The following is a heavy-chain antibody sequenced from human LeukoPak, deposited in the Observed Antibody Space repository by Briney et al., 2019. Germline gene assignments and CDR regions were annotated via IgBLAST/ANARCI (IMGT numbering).Heavy chain of an antibody. J-gene: IGHJ4*02. D-gene: IGHD3-16*02. CDR3: ARDDYDYVWGSYRYLNY. V-gene: IGHV4-59*12. CDR1: GGSITGYY. Sequence: SETLSLTCTVSGGSITGYYWSWIRQPPGKGLEWIAYIYYSGSTNYNPSLKSRVTMSVDTSKNQFSLRLSSVTAADTAVYYCARDDYDYVWGSYRYLNYWGQGTLVTVSS. CDR2: IYYSGST.